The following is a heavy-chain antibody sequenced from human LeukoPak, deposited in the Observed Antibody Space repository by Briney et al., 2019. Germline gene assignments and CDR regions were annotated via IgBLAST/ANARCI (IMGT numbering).Heavy chain of an antibody. CDR1: GYSFTSYW. Sequence: PGESLKISCKGSGYSFTSYWIGWVRQMPGKGLEWMGIIYPGDSDTRYSPSFQGQVTISADKSISTAYLQWSSLKASDTAMYYCASRQYSGYDGNYFDYWGQGTLVTVSS. J-gene: IGHJ4*02. CDR3: ASRQYSGYDGNYFDY. V-gene: IGHV5-51*03. D-gene: IGHD5-12*01. CDR2: IYPGDSDT.